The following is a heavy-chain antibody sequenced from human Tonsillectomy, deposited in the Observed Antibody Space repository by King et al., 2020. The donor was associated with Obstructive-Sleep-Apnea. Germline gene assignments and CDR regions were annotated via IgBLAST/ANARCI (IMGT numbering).Heavy chain of an antibody. J-gene: IGHJ2*01. V-gene: IGHV3-48*02. D-gene: IGHD4-17*01. CDR2: ITSDSRTR. CDR3: ARLVDDYGDYVNWFFDL. CDR1: GFTFSTYS. Sequence: VQLVESGGGLVQPGGSLRLFFVASGFTFSTYSVNWVRQVPGKGLEWVAHITSDSRTRFYADSVKGRFTISRDNAKKSLFLQMSSLRDEDTAGYYCARLVDDYGDYVNWFFDLWGRGTLVTVSS.